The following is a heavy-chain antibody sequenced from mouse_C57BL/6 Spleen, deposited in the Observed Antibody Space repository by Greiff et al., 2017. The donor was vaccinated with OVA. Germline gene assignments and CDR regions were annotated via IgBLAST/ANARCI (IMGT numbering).Heavy chain of an antibody. J-gene: IGHJ2*01. CDR3: ARKTYYDYDDFDY. Sequence: QVQLQQPGAELVKPGASVKLSCKASGYTFTSYWMHWVKQRPGQGLEWIGMIHPNSGSTNYNEKFKSKATLTVDKSSSTAYMQLSSLTSEDSAVYYCARKTYYDYDDFDYWGQGTTLTVSS. V-gene: IGHV1-64*01. CDR2: IHPNSGST. CDR1: GYTFTSYW. D-gene: IGHD2-4*01.